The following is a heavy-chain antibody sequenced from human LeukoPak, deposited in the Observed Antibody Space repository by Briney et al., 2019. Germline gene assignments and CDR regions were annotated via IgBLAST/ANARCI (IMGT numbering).Heavy chain of an antibody. V-gene: IGHV4-31*03. CDR1: GGSISSGGYY. CDR2: IYYSGST. CDR3: AREGGVYSSLDP. Sequence: SETLSLTCTVSGGSISSGGYYWSWIRQHPGKGLEWIGYIYYSGSTYYNPSLKSRVTISVDTSKNQFSLKLSSVTAADTAVYYCAREGGVYSSLDPWGQGTLVTVSS. J-gene: IGHJ5*02. D-gene: IGHD4-11*01.